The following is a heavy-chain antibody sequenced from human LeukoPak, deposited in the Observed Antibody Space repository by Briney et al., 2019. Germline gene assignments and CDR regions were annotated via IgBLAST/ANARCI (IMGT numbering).Heavy chain of an antibody. Sequence: GGSLRLSCAASGFTLSNHAMIWVRQAPGKGLEWVSSISGSGAMTYYADSVKGRFTISRDNAMDRLYLQMNSLRAEDTAVYYCVRDKYYGSGTFDYWGPGTRVTVSS. CDR3: VRDKYYGSGTFDY. CDR2: ISGSGAMT. V-gene: IGHV3-23*01. J-gene: IGHJ4*02. D-gene: IGHD3-10*01. CDR1: GFTLSNHA.